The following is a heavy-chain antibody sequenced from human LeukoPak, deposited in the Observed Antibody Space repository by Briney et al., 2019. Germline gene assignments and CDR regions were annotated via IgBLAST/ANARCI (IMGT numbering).Heavy chain of an antibody. J-gene: IGHJ5*02. V-gene: IGHV4-39*01. CDR2: IYYSGST. CDR1: GGSISSSSYY. D-gene: IGHD3-10*01. Sequence: SETLSLTCTVSGGSISSSSYYWGWIRQPPGKGLEWIGSIYYSGSTYYNPSLKSRVTISVDTSKNQISLKLSSVTAADTAVYYCATQRDYGAGSYYTLGMKNLFGPWGQGTLVTVSS. CDR3: ATQRDYGAGSYYTLGMKNLFGP.